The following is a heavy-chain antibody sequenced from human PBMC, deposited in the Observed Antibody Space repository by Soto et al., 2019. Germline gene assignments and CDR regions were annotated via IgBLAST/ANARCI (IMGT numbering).Heavy chain of an antibody. Sequence: EVQLVESGGGLVKPGGSLRLSCAASGFTFSSYSMNWVRQAPGKGLEWVSSISSSSSYIYYADSVKGRFTISRDNAKNSLYLQMNSLRAEDTAVYYCARDAQPVVVVAATPYYYYYMDVWGKGTTVTVSS. D-gene: IGHD2-15*01. CDR2: ISSSSSYI. CDR1: GFTFSSYS. V-gene: IGHV3-21*01. CDR3: ARDAQPVVVVAATPYYYYYMDV. J-gene: IGHJ6*03.